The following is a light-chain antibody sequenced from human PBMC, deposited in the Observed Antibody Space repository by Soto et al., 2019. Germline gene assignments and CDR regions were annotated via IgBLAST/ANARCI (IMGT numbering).Light chain of an antibody. J-gene: IGLJ1*01. CDR3: SSYISSSTPYV. CDR1: NSDVGLYDF. Sequence: QSALTQPASVSGTPGQSITISCTGSNSDVGLYDFVSWYQHHPGRAPKLIVSEVSHRPSGISNRFSGSKSGNTASLTISGLQSEDEADYYCSSYISSSTPYVFGTGTKVTVL. V-gene: IGLV2-14*01. CDR2: EVS.